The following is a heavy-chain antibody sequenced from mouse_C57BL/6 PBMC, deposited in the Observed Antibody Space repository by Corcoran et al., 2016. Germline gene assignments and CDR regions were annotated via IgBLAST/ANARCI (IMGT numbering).Heavy chain of an antibody. CDR2: INPYNGGT. D-gene: IGHD1-1*01. J-gene: IGHJ2*01. CDR3: ARAYGYYFDY. Sequence: EVQLQQSGPVLVKPGASVKMSCKASGYTFTDYYVNWVKQSHGKSLEWIGVINPYNGGTSYNQKFKGKATLTVDKSSSTAYMELNSLTSEDSAVYYCARAYGYYFDYWGQGTTLTVSS. V-gene: IGHV1-19*01. CDR1: GYTFTDYY.